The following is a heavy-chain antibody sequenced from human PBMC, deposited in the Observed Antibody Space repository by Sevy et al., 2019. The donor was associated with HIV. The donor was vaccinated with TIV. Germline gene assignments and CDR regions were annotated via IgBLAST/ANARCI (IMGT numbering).Heavy chain of an antibody. J-gene: IGHJ3*02. Sequence: ASVKVSCKVSGYSVSDLSIHWVRQAPGKGLEWMGGYDPEDGETIYAQKFQGRVTMTEDTSTDTAYMELSSLRSEDTAVYYCATSPDYYDSNRDAFDIWGQWTMVTVSS. CDR3: ATSPDYYDSNRDAFDI. V-gene: IGHV1-24*01. CDR1: GYSVSDLS. D-gene: IGHD3-22*01. CDR2: YDPEDGET.